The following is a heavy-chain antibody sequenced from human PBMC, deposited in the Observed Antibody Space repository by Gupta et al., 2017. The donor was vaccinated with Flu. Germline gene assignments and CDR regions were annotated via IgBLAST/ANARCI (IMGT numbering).Heavy chain of an antibody. CDR3: TRDGPHDYGDYAIFDS. Sequence: EVQLVESGGGLAQPGRSLRLSCSASGFSFGEYAVSWLSQAPGKGLEWIGFIRSQAHGETTEYAASVKDRFIISRDDSKSIAFLQMNSLKTEDTGVYYCTRDGPHDYGDYAIFDSWGQGTLVTVSS. V-gene: IGHV3-49*03. J-gene: IGHJ4*02. CDR1: GFSFGEYA. CDR2: IRSQAHGETT. D-gene: IGHD4-17*01.